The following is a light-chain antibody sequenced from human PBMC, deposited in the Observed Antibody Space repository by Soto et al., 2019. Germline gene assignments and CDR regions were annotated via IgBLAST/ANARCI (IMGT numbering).Light chain of an antibody. CDR2: GAS. CDR3: QYYGSSPLYT. V-gene: IGKV3-20*01. Sequence: EIVLTQSPGTLSLSPGEGATLSCRASQSIRSNYLAWYQQNPGQAPRLLIYGASSRATGIPDRFSGSGSGTEFTLTISRLEPEDFALYYCQYYGSSPLYTFGQGTNLEIK. CDR1: QSIRSNY. J-gene: IGKJ2*01.